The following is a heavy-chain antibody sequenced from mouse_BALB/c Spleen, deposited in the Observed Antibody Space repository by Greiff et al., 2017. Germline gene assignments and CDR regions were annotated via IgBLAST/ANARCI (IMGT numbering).Heavy chain of an antibody. CDR1: GFTFSDYY. V-gene: IGHV5-4*02. CDR2: ISDGGSYT. Sequence: EVQGVESGGGLVKPGGSLKLSCAASGFTFSDYYMYWVRQTPEKRLEWVATISDGGSYTYYPDSVKGRFTISRDNAKNNLYLQMSSLKSEDTAMYYCARSPESYAMDYWGQGTSVTVSS. CDR3: ARSPESYAMDY. J-gene: IGHJ4*01.